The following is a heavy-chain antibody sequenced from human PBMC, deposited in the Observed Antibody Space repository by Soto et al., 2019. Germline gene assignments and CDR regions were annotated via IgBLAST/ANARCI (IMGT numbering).Heavy chain of an antibody. D-gene: IGHD3-22*01. V-gene: IGHV1-69*06. J-gene: IGHJ4*02. CDR2: IIPFFGTP. Sequence: QVQLVQSGAEVKKPGSSVTVSCKASGFTFSSYAISWVRQAPGQGLEWMGGIIPFFGTPNYAQRSQGRLTITADRSTSTTYMELSSLRPEDTALYYCARDKGAYYSHFVSWGQGTLVTVSS. CDR1: GFTFSSYA. CDR3: ARDKGAYYSHFVS.